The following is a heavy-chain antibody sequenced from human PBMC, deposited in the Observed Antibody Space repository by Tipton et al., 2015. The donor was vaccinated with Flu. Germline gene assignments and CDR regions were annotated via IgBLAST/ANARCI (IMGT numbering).Heavy chain of an antibody. D-gene: IGHD1-1*01. CDR1: GFIFSSYA. CDR2: ISGSGDLT. J-gene: IGHJ4*02. V-gene: IGHV3-23*01. CDR3: AKDVNMNGERFDY. Sequence: SLRLSCAASGFIFSSYAMTWVRQAPGKGLEWVSGISGSGDLTNYADPAKGRFTISRDNSKNTVYLQMNSLRAEDTAVYYRAKDVNMNGERFDYWGQGTLVTVSS.